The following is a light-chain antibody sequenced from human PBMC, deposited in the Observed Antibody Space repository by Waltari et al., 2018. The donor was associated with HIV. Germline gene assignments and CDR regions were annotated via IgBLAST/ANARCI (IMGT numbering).Light chain of an antibody. CDR3: HPSFTIPRT. CDR1: QIITTY. J-gene: IGKJ1*01. CDR2: AAS. V-gene: IGKV1-39*01. Sequence: DIQMTQSPSSLSASVGDRVTITCRASQIITTYLNWYQEKPGRVPRVLIYAASTLQDGVPSRFSGSGSGTDFTLTIRSLQPEDSATYCCHPSFTIPRTFAQGTKVEIK.